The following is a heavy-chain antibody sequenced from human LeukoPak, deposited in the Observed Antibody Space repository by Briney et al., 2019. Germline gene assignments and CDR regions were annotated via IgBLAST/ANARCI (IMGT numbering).Heavy chain of an antibody. D-gene: IGHD7-27*01. CDR1: GGTFSSYA. Sequence: GASVKVSCKASGGTFSSYAISWVRQAPGQGLEWMGGIIPIFGTANYAQKFQGRVTITADESTSTAYMELSSLRSEDTAVYYCARAPSWGEMSFDYWGQGTLVTVSS. CDR2: IIPIFGTA. CDR3: ARAPSWGEMSFDY. V-gene: IGHV1-69*13. J-gene: IGHJ4*02.